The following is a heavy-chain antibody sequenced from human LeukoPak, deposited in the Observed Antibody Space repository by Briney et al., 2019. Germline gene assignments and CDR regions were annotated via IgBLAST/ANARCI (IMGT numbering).Heavy chain of an antibody. CDR2: ISWNSGSI. Sequence: GGSLRLSCAASGFIFDDYAMHWVRQAPGKGLEWVSGISWNSGSIAYADSVKGRFTISRDNAKNSLYLQMNSLRAEDMALYYCAKGVSLGYCSGGSCSAHFDYWGQGTLVTVSS. V-gene: IGHV3-9*03. D-gene: IGHD2-15*01. J-gene: IGHJ4*02. CDR1: GFIFDDYA. CDR3: AKGVSLGYCSGGSCSAHFDY.